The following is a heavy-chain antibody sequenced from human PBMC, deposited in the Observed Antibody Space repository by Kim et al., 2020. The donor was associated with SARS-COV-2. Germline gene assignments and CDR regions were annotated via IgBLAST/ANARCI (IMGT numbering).Heavy chain of an antibody. CDR1: GFTFSSYA. V-gene: IGHV3-23*01. CDR2: ISGSGGST. D-gene: IGHD6-6*01. CDR3: GKWGSSSYYYYGMDV. J-gene: IGHJ6*02. Sequence: GGSLRLSCAASGFTFSSYAMSWVRQAPGKGLEWVSAISGSGGSTYYADSVKGRFTISRDNSKNTLYLQMNSLRAEDTAVYYCGKWGSSSYYYYGMDVWGQGTTVTVSS.